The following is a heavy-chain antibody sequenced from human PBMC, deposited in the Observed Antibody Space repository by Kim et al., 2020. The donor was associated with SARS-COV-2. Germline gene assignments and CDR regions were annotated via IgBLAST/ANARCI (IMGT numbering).Heavy chain of an antibody. CDR1: GFTFDDYA. D-gene: IGHD3-22*01. CDR2: ISGDGGST. Sequence: GGSLRLSCAASGFTFDDYAMHWVRQAPGKGLEWVSLISGDGGSTYYADSVKGRFTISRDNSKNSLYLQMNSLRTEDTALYYCASDSSGYPPFDYWGQGTLVTVSS. V-gene: IGHV3-43*02. J-gene: IGHJ4*02. CDR3: ASDSSGYPPFDY.